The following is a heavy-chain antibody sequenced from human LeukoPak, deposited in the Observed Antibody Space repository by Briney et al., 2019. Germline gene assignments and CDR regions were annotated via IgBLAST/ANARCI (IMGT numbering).Heavy chain of an antibody. D-gene: IGHD3-22*01. CDR2: IYSGGST. J-gene: IGHJ4*02. CDR1: GFTVSSNY. Sequence: GGSLRLSCAASGFTVSSNYMSWVRRAPGKGLEWVLVIYSGGSTYYADSVRGRFTISRDNSKNTLYLQMNSLGAEDTAVYYCARVSYYDSSGYYFLSYVDYWGQGTLVTVSS. CDR3: ARVSYYDSSGYYFLSYVDY. V-gene: IGHV3-53*01.